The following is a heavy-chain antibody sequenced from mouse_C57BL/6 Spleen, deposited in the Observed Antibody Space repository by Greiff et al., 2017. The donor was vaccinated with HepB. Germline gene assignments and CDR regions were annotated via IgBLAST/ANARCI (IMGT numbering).Heavy chain of an antibody. CDR3: SSGGSSAPFDY. CDR1: GYTFTSYW. Sequence: VQLQQSGAELVKPGASVKLSCKASGYTFTSYWMHWVKQRPGRGLEWIGRIDPNSGGTKYNEKFKSKATLTVDKPSSTAYMQISSLTSEDSAVYYCSSGGSSAPFDYWGQGTTLTVSS. J-gene: IGHJ2*01. V-gene: IGHV1-72*01. D-gene: IGHD3-2*02. CDR2: IDPNSGGT.